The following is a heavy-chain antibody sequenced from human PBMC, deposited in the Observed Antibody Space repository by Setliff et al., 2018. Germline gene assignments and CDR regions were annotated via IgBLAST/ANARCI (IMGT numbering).Heavy chain of an antibody. D-gene: IGHD1-26*01. J-gene: IGHJ6*03. CDR1: GFTFSSYN. CDR3: ARVYAYSGIYYSYYYMDV. V-gene: IGHV3-48*01. CDR2: INSRSSTI. Sequence: GGSLRLSCAASGFTFSSYNMDWVRQAPGKGLEWVSYINSRSSTIFYADSVKGRFTISRDNAKNSLYLQMNSLRAEDTAVYYCARVYAYSGIYYSYYYMDVWGKGTTVTVSS.